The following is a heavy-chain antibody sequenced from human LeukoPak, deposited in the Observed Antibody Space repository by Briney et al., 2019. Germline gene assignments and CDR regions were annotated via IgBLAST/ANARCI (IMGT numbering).Heavy chain of an antibody. CDR1: GASISSYY. D-gene: IGHD3-10*01. J-gene: IGHJ4*02. Sequence: SETLSLTCAISGASISSYYWSWIRQPAGKGLEWIGHIYTSGSTNYNPSLKSRVAMSIDTSKNQFSLKLNSVTAADTVVYYCAKEGMIRGVIDYWGQGALVTVSS. CDR2: IYTSGST. V-gene: IGHV4-4*07. CDR3: AKEGMIRGVIDY.